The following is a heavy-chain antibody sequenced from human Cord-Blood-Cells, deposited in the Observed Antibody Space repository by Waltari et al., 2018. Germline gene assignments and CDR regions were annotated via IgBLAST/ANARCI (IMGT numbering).Heavy chain of an antibody. J-gene: IGHJ4*02. CDR2: IYYSGST. CDR1: GGSISSSSYY. D-gene: IGHD3-9*01. V-gene: IGHV4-39*01. Sequence: QLQLQESGPGLVKPSETLSLTCTVSGGSISSSSYYWGWIRQHPGTGLEWIGSIYYSGSTYYNPSLKSRVTISVDTSKNQCSLKLSSVTAADTAVYYCARQGLYYDILTGYYPFDYWGQGTLVTVSS. CDR3: ARQGLYYDILTGYYPFDY.